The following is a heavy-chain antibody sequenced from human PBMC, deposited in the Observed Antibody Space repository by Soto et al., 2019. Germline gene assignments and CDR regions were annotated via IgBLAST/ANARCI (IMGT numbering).Heavy chain of an antibody. J-gene: IGHJ4*02. V-gene: IGHV2-5*02. CDR1: GFSVRSSGVA. Sequence: QITLKESGPTLVKPTQTLTLTCTCSGFSVRSSGVAVGWIRQPPGKALEWLALIYWDDDKRYSPSLKSRLTITRDTSKNQAVLTMTNMDPVDTGTYYCAHGGISINHGYEFRGQGTLVTVPS. CDR3: AHGGISINHGYEF. D-gene: IGHD2-2*03. CDR2: IYWDDDK.